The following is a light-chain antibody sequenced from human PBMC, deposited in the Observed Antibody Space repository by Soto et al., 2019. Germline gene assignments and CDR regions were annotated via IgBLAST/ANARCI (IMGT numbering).Light chain of an antibody. CDR2: MAS. CDR3: QYYSSSSPET. CDR1: QSISSW. J-gene: IGKJ1*01. V-gene: IGKV1-5*03. Sequence: DIRMTQSPSTLSASVGDRVTITCRASQSISSWLAWYQQKPGKAPKLLIYMASILENGVPSRFSCSGSGTEFTLTISSLQPDDFGTYYCQYYSSSSPETFGQGTKVDIK.